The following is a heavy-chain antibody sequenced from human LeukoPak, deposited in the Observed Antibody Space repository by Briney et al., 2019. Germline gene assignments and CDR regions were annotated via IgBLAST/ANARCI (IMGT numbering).Heavy chain of an antibody. CDR2: ISSSSDTI. V-gene: IGHV3-48*01. J-gene: IGHJ3*02. Sequence: GGSLRLSCAASGFTFSSYSMNWVRQAPGKGLEWISYISSSSDTIYYADSVKGRFTISRDNSKNTLYLQMNSLRAEDTAVYYCARSRHAFDIWGQGTMVTVSS. CDR1: GFTFSSYS. CDR3: ARSRHAFDI.